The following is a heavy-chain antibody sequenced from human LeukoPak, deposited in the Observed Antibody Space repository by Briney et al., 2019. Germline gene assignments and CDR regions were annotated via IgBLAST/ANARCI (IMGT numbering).Heavy chain of an antibody. J-gene: IGHJ4*02. CDR3: ARENNGGNPHPFDY. D-gene: IGHD4-23*01. Sequence: GGSLRLSCAASGFTFSSYGMSWVRQAPGKGLEWVSVIYSGGSTYYADSVKGRFTISRDNAKNSLYLQMNSLRVEDTAVYYCARENNGGNPHPFDYWGQGTLVTVSS. CDR1: GFTFSSYG. V-gene: IGHV3-66*01. CDR2: IYSGGST.